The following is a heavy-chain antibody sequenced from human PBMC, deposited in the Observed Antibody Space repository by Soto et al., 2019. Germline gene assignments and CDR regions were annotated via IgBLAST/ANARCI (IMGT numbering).Heavy chain of an antibody. CDR1: GFTFSSYA. CDR3: AKDRHGSGSYYFFYYYYGMDV. CDR2: ISGSGGST. V-gene: IGHV3-23*01. D-gene: IGHD1-26*01. J-gene: IGHJ6*02. Sequence: GGSLRLSCAASGFTFSSYAMSWVRQAPGKGLEWVSAISGSGGSTYYADSGKGRFTISRDNSKNTLYLQMNSLRAEDTAVYYCAKDRHGSGSYYFFYYYYGMDVWGQGTTVTVSS.